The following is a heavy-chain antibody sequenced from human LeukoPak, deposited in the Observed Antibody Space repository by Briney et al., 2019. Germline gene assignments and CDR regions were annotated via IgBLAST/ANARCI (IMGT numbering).Heavy chain of an antibody. V-gene: IGHV1-2*02. CDR3: ARGGPLRFLEWLPRPNDAFDI. J-gene: IGHJ3*02. CDR1: GYTFTRYY. CDR2: INPNSGGT. D-gene: IGHD3-3*01. Sequence: ASVKVSCKASGYTFTRYYMHWVRQAPGQGLEWMGWINPNSGGTNYAQKFQGRVTMTRDTSISTAYMELSRLRSDDTAVYYCARGGPLRFLEWLPRPNDAFDIWGQGTMVTVSS.